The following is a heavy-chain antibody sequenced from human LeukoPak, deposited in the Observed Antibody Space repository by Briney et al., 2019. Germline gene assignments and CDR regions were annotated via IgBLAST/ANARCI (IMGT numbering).Heavy chain of an antibody. D-gene: IGHD3-22*01. CDR3: ARDVAFRSYYDSSGYYYGNYFDY. CDR2: IYYSGST. J-gene: IGHJ4*02. CDR1: GGSISSSSYY. V-gene: IGHV4-39*07. Sequence: PSETLSLTCTVSGGSISSSSYYWGWIRQPPGKGLEWIGSIYYSGSTYYNPSLKSRVTISVDTSKNQFSLKLSSVTAADTAVYYCARDVAFRSYYDSSGYYYGNYFDYWGQGTLVTVSS.